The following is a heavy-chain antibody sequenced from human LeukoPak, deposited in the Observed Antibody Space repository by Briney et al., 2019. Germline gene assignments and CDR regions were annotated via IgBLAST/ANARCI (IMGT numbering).Heavy chain of an antibody. CDR3: AREGLYGDYLFDY. CDR2: INQDGSEK. CDR1: GFTFSSYW. V-gene: IGHV3-7*01. Sequence: GGSLRLSCAASGFTFSSYWMTWVRQAPGKGLEWVANINQDGSEKYYVDSVKGRFTISRDNAKNSLYLQMNSLRAEDTAVYYCAREGLYGDYLFDYSGQGTLVTVSS. D-gene: IGHD4-17*01. J-gene: IGHJ4*02.